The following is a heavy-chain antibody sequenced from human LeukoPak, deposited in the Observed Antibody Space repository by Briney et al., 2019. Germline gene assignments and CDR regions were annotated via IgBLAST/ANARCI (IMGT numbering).Heavy chain of an antibody. Sequence: PSETLSLTCTVSGGSISSQYWNWIRLPPGKGLEWIAHVYHTGSTSYNPSLKSRVTISLDASTNQFSLKLSSVTAADTAVYYCASRTWAAAYFQHWGQGALVTVSS. D-gene: IGHD1/OR15-1a*01. J-gene: IGHJ1*01. CDR3: ASRTWAAAYFQH. CDR1: GGSISSQY. CDR2: VYHTGST. V-gene: IGHV4-59*08.